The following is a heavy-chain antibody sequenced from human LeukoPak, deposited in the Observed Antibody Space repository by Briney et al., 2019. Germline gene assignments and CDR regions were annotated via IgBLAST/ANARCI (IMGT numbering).Heavy chain of an antibody. CDR1: GFTFSSYA. D-gene: IGHD5-24*01. CDR3: ARDRPRDGYNYGFDY. V-gene: IGHV3-30*04. CDR2: ISYDGSNK. J-gene: IGHJ4*02. Sequence: GRSLRLSCAASGFTFSSYAMHWVRQAPGKGLEWVAVISYDGSNKYYADSVKGRFTISRDNSKNTLYLQMNSLRAEDTAVYYCARDRPRDGYNYGFDYWGQGTLVTVPS.